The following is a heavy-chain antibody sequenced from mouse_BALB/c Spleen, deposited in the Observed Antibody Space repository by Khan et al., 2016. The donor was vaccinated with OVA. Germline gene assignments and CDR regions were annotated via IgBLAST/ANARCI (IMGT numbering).Heavy chain of an antibody. Sequence: EVQLQESGPGLVKPSQSLSLTCTVTGYSITSDYAWNWIRQFPGNKLEWMGYISYSGSTSYNPSLESRISLIRDTSKNQFFLQLNSVTTEDTATYYCGSIRFYYRFSFFDYWGQGTTLTVSS. V-gene: IGHV3-2*02. CDR2: ISYSGST. D-gene: IGHD2-14*01. CDR3: GSIRFYYRFSFFDY. CDR1: GYSITSDYA. J-gene: IGHJ2*01.